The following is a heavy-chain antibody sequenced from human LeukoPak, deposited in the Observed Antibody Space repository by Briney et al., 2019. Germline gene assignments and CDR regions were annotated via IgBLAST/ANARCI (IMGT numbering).Heavy chain of an antibody. V-gene: IGHV3-66*01. CDR3: ARDHGNRHDAFDI. Sequence: PGGSLRLSCAASGFIVSSNYMSWVRQAPGKGLEWVSVIYSGGSTYYADSVKGRFTISRDNSKNTLYLQMNSLRAEDTAVYYCARDHGNRHDAFDIWGQGTMVTVSS. D-gene: IGHD2-15*01. CDR1: GFIVSSNY. CDR2: IYSGGST. J-gene: IGHJ3*02.